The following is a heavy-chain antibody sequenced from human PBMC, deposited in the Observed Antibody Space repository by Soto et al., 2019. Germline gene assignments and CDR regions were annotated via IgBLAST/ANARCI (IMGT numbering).Heavy chain of an antibody. D-gene: IGHD4-17*01. CDR3: VREQSTAAAFVAFDI. Sequence: ASVKVSCKASGYTFSRYYMHWVRQAPGQGPEWMGIINPSGDRTSYAQKFQGRVTMTRDTSTSTLYMQLSGLRSEDTAVYYCVREQSTAAAFVAFDIWGQGTMVTVS. V-gene: IGHV1-46*01. J-gene: IGHJ3*02. CDR2: INPSGDRT. CDR1: GYTFSRYY.